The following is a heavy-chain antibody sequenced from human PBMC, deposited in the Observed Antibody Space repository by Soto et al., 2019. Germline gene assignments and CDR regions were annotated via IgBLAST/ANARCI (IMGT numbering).Heavy chain of an antibody. Sequence: EVQLVQSGAEVKKPGESLRISCKGSGYSFTSYWISWVRQMPGKGLVWMGRIDPSDSYTNYSPSFQGHVTSSADKSIGTAYLPWSSLKASDTAMYYCARLQAAAGDNDRTFDYWGQGTLVTVSS. D-gene: IGHD6-13*01. CDR2: IDPSDSYT. CDR1: GYSFTSYW. CDR3: ARLQAAAGDNDRTFDY. V-gene: IGHV5-10-1*01. J-gene: IGHJ4*02.